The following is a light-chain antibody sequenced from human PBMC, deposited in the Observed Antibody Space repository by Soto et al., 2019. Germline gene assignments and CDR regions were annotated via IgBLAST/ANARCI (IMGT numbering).Light chain of an antibody. CDR1: QGIRNY. CDR2: AAS. CDR3: QKYSSVPV. J-gene: IGKJ3*01. V-gene: IGKV1-27*01. Sequence: DIKMTQSPTSLSASVGDRVTITCRASQGIRNYVAWYQQIPGKAPKLLIYAASTLQSGVPSRFSGSGSGTDLTLTINGLQPEDVATYSCQKYSSVPVFGPGTKVEIK.